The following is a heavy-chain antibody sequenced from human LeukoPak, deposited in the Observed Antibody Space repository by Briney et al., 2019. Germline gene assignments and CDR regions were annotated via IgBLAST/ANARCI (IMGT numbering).Heavy chain of an antibody. D-gene: IGHD1-14*01. CDR2: INHGGST. V-gene: IGHV4-34*01. Sequence: SETLSLTCAVYGGSFSGYYWSWIRQPPGKGLEWIGEINHGGSTNYNPSLKSRVTISVDTSKNQFSLKLSSVTAADTAVYYCARDPTLRIWGQGTLVTVSS. CDR3: ARDPTLRI. CDR1: GGSFSGYY. J-gene: IGHJ4*02.